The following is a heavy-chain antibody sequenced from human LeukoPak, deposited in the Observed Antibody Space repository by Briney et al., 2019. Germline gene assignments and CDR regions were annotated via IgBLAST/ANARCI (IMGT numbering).Heavy chain of an antibody. Sequence: PSETLSLTCTVSGGSISSYYWSWIRQPPGKGLEWIGYIYYSGSTNYNPSLKSRVTISVDTSKNQFSLKLSSVTAADTAVYYCARYDRRKAFDIWGQGTMVTVSS. J-gene: IGHJ3*02. CDR1: GGSISSYY. D-gene: IGHD3-22*01. CDR3: ARYDRRKAFDI. CDR2: IYYSGST. V-gene: IGHV4-59*01.